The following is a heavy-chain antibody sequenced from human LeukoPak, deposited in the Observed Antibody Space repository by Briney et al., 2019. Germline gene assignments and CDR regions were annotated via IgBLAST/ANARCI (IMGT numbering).Heavy chain of an antibody. V-gene: IGHV1-69*04. CDR1: GGTFSSYT. CDR3: AREWFGELAYYYGMDV. D-gene: IGHD3-10*01. CDR2: IIPILGIA. J-gene: IGHJ6*02. Sequence: SVKVSCKASGGTFSSYTISWVRQAPGQGLEWMGRIIPILGIANYAQKFQGRVTITADKSTSTAYMELSSLRSEDTAVYYCAREWFGELAYYYGMDVWGQGTTVTGSS.